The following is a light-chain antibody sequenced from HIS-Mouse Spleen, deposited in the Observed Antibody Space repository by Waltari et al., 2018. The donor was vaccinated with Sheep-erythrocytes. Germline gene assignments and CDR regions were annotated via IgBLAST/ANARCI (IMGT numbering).Light chain of an antibody. V-gene: IGLV2-11*01. Sequence: QSALTQPRSVSGSPGQSVTISCTGTSSYVGGYNYVHWYQQHPGKAPKLMIYDVSKRPSGVPDRFSGSKSGNTASLTISGLQAEDEADYYCCSYAGSYNYVFGTGTKVTVL. CDR2: DVS. CDR3: CSYAGSYNYV. J-gene: IGLJ1*01. CDR1: SSYVGGYNY.